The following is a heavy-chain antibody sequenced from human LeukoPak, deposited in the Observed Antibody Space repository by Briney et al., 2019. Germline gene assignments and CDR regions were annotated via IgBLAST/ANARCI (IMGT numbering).Heavy chain of an antibody. J-gene: IGHJ4*02. D-gene: IGHD4-17*01. Sequence: QTGGSLRLFCAASGFTFSSYEMNWVGQAPGKGLEWVSYISSSGSTIYYADSVKGRFTISRDNAKNSLYLQMNSLRAEDTAVYYCARVPDYADYYFDYWGQGTLVTVSS. CDR1: GFTFSSYE. CDR3: ARVPDYADYYFDY. CDR2: ISSSGSTI. V-gene: IGHV3-48*03.